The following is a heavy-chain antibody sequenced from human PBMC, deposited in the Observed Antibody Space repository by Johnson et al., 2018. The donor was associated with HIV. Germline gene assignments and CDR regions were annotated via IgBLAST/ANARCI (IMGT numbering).Heavy chain of an antibody. V-gene: IGHV3-13*01. Sequence: VQLVESGGGVVQPGRSLRLSCAASGFTFSSYAMHWVRQVRGKGLEWVSGIGTIDDTYYSDSVKGRFTISRENAKNSLYLQMNSLRAEDTAVYYCATFGGGSFHAFDIWGQGTMVTVSS. CDR2: IGTIDDT. J-gene: IGHJ3*02. CDR3: ATFGGGSFHAFDI. D-gene: IGHD1-26*01. CDR1: GFTFSSYA.